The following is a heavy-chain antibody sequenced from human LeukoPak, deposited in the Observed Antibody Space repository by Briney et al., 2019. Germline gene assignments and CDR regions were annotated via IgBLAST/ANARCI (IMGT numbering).Heavy chain of an antibody. CDR3: ARHPYDYIWGSYRPFDY. J-gene: IGHJ4*02. CDR2: IYPGDSDT. Sequence: GESLKISCKGSGYTFTSYWVGWVRQMPGKGLEWMGIIYPGDSDTRYSPSFQGQVTISVDKSISTAYLQWSSLKASDPAMYYCARHPYDYIWGSYRPFDYWGQGTLVTVSS. D-gene: IGHD3-16*02. V-gene: IGHV5-51*01. CDR1: GYTFTSYW.